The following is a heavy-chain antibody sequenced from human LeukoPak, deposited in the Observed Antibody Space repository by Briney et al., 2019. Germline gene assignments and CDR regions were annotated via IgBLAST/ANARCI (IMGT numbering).Heavy chain of an antibody. CDR1: GFTFSDYY. CDR3: ANVYTAPYDY. V-gene: IGHV3-11*01. J-gene: IGHJ4*02. CDR2: ISSSGSTI. Sequence: PGGSLRLSCAASGFTFSDYYMSWIRQAPGKGLEWVSHISSSGSTIYYADSVKGRFTISWDNAKNSLYLQMNSLRAEDTAVYYCANVYTAPYDYWGQGTLVTVSS. D-gene: IGHD5-18*01.